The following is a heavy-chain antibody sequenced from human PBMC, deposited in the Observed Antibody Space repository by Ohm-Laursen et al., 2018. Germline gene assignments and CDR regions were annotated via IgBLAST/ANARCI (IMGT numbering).Heavy chain of an antibody. CDR2: IYYDGSNK. CDR3: AKDLARTDFYYAMDV. Sequence: SLRLSCAASAFTFSNSAMHWVRQAPGKGLEWVAVIYYDGSNKYYADSVKGRFTISRDNSRKTLYLQMNSLRVEDTVVYYCAKDLARTDFYYAMDVWGQGTTVTVSS. CDR1: AFTFSNSA. D-gene: IGHD2-8*02. J-gene: IGHJ6*02. V-gene: IGHV3-33*06.